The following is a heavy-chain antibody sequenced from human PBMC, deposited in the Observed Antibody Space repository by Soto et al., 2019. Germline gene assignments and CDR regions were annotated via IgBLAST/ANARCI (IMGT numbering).Heavy chain of an antibody. CDR1: GFTFSSYA. CDR3: ARDLSRGSSWYFGSSGDYYYYGMDV. Sequence: LRLSCAASGFTFSSYAMHWVRQAPGKGLEWVAVISYDGSNKYYADSVKGRFTISRDNSKNTLYLQMNSLRAEDTAAYYCARDLSRGSSWYFGSSGDYYYYGMDVWGQGTTVTVSS. V-gene: IGHV3-30-3*01. D-gene: IGHD6-13*01. CDR2: ISYDGSNK. J-gene: IGHJ6*02.